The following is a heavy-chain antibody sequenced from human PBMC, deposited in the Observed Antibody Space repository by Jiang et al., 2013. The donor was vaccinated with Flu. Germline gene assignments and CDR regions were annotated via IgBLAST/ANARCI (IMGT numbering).Heavy chain of an antibody. CDR2: IYYTGST. V-gene: IGHV4-59*01. Sequence: KPSETLSLTCTVSGGSISSYYWSWIRQAPGKGLEWIGCIYYTGSTNYNPSLKSRVSISVDTSKNQFSLKLSSVTAADTAVYFCARDGRSGNFLDLWGQGTLVTVSS. CDR3: ARDGRSGNFLDL. J-gene: IGHJ4*02. D-gene: IGHD1-26*01. CDR1: GGSISSYY.